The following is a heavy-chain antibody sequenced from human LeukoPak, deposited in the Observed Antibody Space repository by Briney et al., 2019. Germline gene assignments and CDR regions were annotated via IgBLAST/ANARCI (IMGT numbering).Heavy chain of an antibody. J-gene: IGHJ3*02. V-gene: IGHV1-46*01. CDR3: ARGGGSGSYFNDAFDI. D-gene: IGHD3-10*01. Sequence: ASVKVSRKASGYTFTSYYMHWVRQAPGQGLEWMGIINPSGGSTSYAQKFQGRVTMTRDTSTSTVYMELSSLRSEDTAVYYCARGGGSGSYFNDAFDIWGQGTMVTVSS. CDR1: GYTFTSYY. CDR2: INPSGGST.